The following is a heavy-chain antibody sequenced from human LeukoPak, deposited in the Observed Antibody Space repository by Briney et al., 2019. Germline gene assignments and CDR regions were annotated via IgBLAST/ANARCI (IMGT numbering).Heavy chain of an antibody. D-gene: IGHD3-9*01. J-gene: IGHJ6*02. CDR2: IYYSGST. CDR1: GGSISCGDYY. V-gene: IGHV4-30-4*01. CDR3: ARDRPTYYDILTGPTDYYYYGMDV. Sequence: SETLSLTCTVSGGSISCGDYYWSWIRQPPGKGLEWIGHIYYSGSTYYNPSLKSRVTISVDTSTNQLSLKLSSVTAADTAVYYCARDRPTYYDILTGPTDYYYYGMDVWGQGTTVTVSS.